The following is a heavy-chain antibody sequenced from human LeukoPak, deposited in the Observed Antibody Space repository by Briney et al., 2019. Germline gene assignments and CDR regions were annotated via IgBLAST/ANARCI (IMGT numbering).Heavy chain of an antibody. D-gene: IGHD4-17*01. CDR2: IYTSGST. CDR1: GGSISSYY. V-gene: IGHV4-4*08. CDR3: ATTTRYGDYVWFDP. J-gene: IGHJ5*02. Sequence: SETLSLTCTVSGGSISSYYWSWIRQPPGKGLEWIGYIYTSGSTNYNPSLKSRVTMSVDTSKNQFSLKLSSVTAADTAVYYCATTTRYGDYVWFDPWGQGTLVTVSS.